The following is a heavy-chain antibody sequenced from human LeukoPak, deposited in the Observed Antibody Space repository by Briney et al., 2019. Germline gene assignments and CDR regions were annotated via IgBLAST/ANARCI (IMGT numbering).Heavy chain of an antibody. CDR2: IYYSGST. CDR1: GGSVSSDSYY. CDR3: ARLYHSSSSRYNWFDP. Sequence: SETLSLTCTVSGGSVSSDSYYWSWIRQPPGKGLEWIGYIYYSGSTNYNPSLKSRVTISVDTSRNQFSLKLSSVTAADTAVYYCARLYHSSSSRYNWFDPWGQGTLVTVSS. J-gene: IGHJ5*02. V-gene: IGHV4-61*01. D-gene: IGHD6-6*01.